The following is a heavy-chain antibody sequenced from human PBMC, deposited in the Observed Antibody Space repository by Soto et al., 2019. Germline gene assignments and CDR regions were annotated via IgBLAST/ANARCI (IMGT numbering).Heavy chain of an antibody. CDR3: AREGLWTKAFDY. CDR1: GFTFSSYV. D-gene: IGHD2-21*01. Sequence: QVQLVESGGGVVQPGRSLRLSCAASGFTFSSYVMHWVRQAPGKGLEWVAVIWYDGSNKDYADSVKGRFTISRDNSKNTLYLQMNSLRAEDTAVYYCAREGLWTKAFDYWGQGTLVTVSS. CDR2: IWYDGSNK. J-gene: IGHJ4*02. V-gene: IGHV3-33*01.